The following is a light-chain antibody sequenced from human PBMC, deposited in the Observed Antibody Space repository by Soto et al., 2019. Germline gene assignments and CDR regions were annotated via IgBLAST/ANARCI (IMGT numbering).Light chain of an antibody. CDR2: DVT. Sequence: QSVLTQPRSVSGSPGQSVTISCTGTSSDVGGYYYISWYQHHPGKAPKLMIYDVTKRPSGVPDRFSGSKSGITASLTISGLQAEDEADYYCCSYAGKYTFYVFGSGTKVTV. J-gene: IGLJ1*01. CDR1: SSDVGGYYY. CDR3: CSYAGKYTFYV. V-gene: IGLV2-11*01.